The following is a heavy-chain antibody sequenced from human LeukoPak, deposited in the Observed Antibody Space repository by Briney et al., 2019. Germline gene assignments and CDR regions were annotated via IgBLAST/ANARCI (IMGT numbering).Heavy chain of an antibody. CDR1: GGSISSYY. Sequence: SETLSLTCTVSGGSISSYYWSWIRQPPGKGLERIGYIYYSGSTYYNPSLKSRVTISVDTSKNQFSLKLSSVTAADTAVYYCARGITMIVVVTDWGQGTLVTVSS. CDR2: IYYSGST. J-gene: IGHJ4*02. D-gene: IGHD3-22*01. V-gene: IGHV4-59*08. CDR3: ARGITMIVVVTD.